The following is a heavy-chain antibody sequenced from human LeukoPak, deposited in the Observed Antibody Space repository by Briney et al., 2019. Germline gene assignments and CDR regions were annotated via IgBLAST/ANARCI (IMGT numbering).Heavy chain of an antibody. CDR3: AKVPYYDFWSGYSGLFDY. Sequence: GGSLRLSCAASGFTFSSYAMSWVRQAPGKGLEWVSAISGSGGSTYYADSVKGRFTISRDNSKNKLYLQMNSLRAEDTAVYYCAKVPYYDFWSGYSGLFDYWGQGTLVTVSS. CDR1: GFTFSSYA. V-gene: IGHV3-23*01. J-gene: IGHJ4*02. CDR2: ISGSGGST. D-gene: IGHD3-3*01.